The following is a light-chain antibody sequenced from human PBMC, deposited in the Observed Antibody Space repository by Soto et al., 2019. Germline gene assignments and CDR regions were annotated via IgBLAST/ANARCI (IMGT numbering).Light chain of an antibody. CDR2: TTS. Sequence: DIQMTQSPSSVSASVGDRVTITCRASQAINRYLAWYQQKPGKAPNLLISTTSSLQSGVPSRFSGSGSGTDSTLTISSLEPEDFATYYCQQGNRFPLTFGGGTKVEIK. V-gene: IGKV1-12*01. CDR1: QAINRY. J-gene: IGKJ4*01. CDR3: QQGNRFPLT.